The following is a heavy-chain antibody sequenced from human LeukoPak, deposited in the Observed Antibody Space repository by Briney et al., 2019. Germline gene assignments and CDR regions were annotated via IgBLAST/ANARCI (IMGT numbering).Heavy chain of an antibody. CDR3: AKDQSSYSSSCQEY. J-gene: IGHJ4*02. CDR1: GFTFSSYA. V-gene: IGHV3-23*01. Sequence: GGSLRFSCAASGFTFSSYAMSWVRQAPGKGLEWVSAISGSGGSTYYADSVKGRFTISRDNSKNTLYLQMNSLRAEDTAVYYCAKDQSSYSSSCQEYWGQGTLVTVSS. CDR2: ISGSGGST. D-gene: IGHD6-13*01.